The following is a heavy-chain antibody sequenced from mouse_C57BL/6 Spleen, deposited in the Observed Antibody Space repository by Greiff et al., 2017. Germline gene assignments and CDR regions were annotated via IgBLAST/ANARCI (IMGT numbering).Heavy chain of an antibody. CDR1: GYTFTSYG. J-gene: IGHJ3*01. CDR3: ARDYDEAWFAY. D-gene: IGHD2-4*01. V-gene: IGHV1-81*01. Sequence: ESGAELARPGASVKLSCKASGYTFTSYGISWVKQRTGQGLEWIGEIYPRSGNTYYNEKFKGKATLTADKSSSTAYMELRSLTSEDSAVYFCARDYDEAWFAYWGQGTLVTVSA. CDR2: IYPRSGNT.